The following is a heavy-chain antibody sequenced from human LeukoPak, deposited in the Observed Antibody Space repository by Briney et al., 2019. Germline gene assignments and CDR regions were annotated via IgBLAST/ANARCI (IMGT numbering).Heavy chain of an antibody. D-gene: IGHD3-10*01. J-gene: IGHJ5*02. Sequence: PSETLSLTCTVSGGSVSSGSYYWSWIRQPPGKGLEWIGYIYYSGSTNYNPSLKSRVTISEDTSKNQFSLKLSSVTAADTAVYYCARGLDYYGSGSPGEDWFDPWGQGTLVTVSS. CDR2: IYYSGST. V-gene: IGHV4-61*01. CDR1: GGSVSSGSYY. CDR3: ARGLDYYGSGSPGEDWFDP.